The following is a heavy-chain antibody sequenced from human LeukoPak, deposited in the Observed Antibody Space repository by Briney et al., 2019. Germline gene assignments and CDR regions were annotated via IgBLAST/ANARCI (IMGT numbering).Heavy chain of an antibody. V-gene: IGHV3-30-3*01. Sequence: GGSLRLSCAASGFTFSSYAMHWVRQAPGKGLEWVAVISYDGSNKYYADSVKGRFTISRDNSKNTLYLRMNSLRAEDTAVYYCARGRPHGNDYWGQGTLVTVSS. CDR2: ISYDGSNK. CDR3: ARGRPHGNDY. D-gene: IGHD4-23*01. J-gene: IGHJ4*02. CDR1: GFTFSSYA.